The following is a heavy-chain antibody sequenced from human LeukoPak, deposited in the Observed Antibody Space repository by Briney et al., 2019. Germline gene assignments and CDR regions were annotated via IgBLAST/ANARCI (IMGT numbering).Heavy chain of an antibody. CDR1: VTTFSIHS. Sequence: SSATLSCKSAVTTFSIHSSNPPRRAPPLYLQRTEGIIPIFGTANYEQTFQGRVTITMDESTSPAYMELSSLRSEDTAVYYCARSAFPTAMGIIYWGQGTLVTASS. CDR2: IIPIFGTA. V-gene: IGHV1-69*05. D-gene: IGHD5-18*01. CDR3: ARSAFPTAMGIIY. J-gene: IGHJ4*02.